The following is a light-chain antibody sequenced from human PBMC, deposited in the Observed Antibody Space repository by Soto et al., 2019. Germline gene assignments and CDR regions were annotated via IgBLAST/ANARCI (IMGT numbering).Light chain of an antibody. CDR2: GAS. CDR1: QTISRNY. CDR3: QQYGGPVPWT. Sequence: PGERATVSCRASQTISRNYLAWYQKKPGQAPRLLIYGASTRATDIPDRFTGSGSGTDFTLTIARLEPEDFAVYYCQQYGGPVPWTFGQGTKVEV. V-gene: IGKV3-20*01. J-gene: IGKJ1*01.